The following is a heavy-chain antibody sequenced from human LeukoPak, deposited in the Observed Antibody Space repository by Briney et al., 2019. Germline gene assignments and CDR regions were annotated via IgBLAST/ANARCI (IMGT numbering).Heavy chain of an antibody. CDR3: ARRRNWNDVLDY. Sequence: SETLSLTCAVYGGSFSGHLWSWVRQPPGKGLEWIGEVSHSGSTNYGPSLKSRVTISVDTSKNQFSLRLSSVIAADTAVYYCARRRNWNDVLDYRSHGTLVTVSS. CDR2: VSHSGST. V-gene: IGHV4-34*01. J-gene: IGHJ4*01. CDR1: GGSFSGHL. D-gene: IGHD1-1*01.